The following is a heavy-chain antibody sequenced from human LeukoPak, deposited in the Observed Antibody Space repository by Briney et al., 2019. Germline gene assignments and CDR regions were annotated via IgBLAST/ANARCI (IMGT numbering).Heavy chain of an antibody. CDR2: IKQDGSEK. V-gene: IGHV3-7*01. CDR3: ARDDEYCSSTSCYPNNWFDP. Sequence: GGSLRLSCAASGFTFSSYWMSWVRQAPGKGLEWVANIKQDGSEKYYVDSVKGRFTISRDNAKNSLYMQMNSLRAEDTAVYYCARDDEYCSSTSCYPNNWFDPWGQGTLVTVSS. J-gene: IGHJ5*02. D-gene: IGHD2-2*01. CDR1: GFTFSSYW.